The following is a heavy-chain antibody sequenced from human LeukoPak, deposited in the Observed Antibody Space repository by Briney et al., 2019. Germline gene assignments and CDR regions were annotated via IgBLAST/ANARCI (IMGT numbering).Heavy chain of an antibody. D-gene: IGHD5-18*01. V-gene: IGHV4-59*01. CDR3: ARELNVDTAIGGIYGMDV. CDR2: IYYSGST. J-gene: IGHJ6*04. CDR1: GGSISSYY. Sequence: SETLSLTCTVSGGSISSYYWSWIRQPPGKGLEWIGYIYYSGSTNYNPSLKSRVTISVDTSKNQFSLKLSSVTAADTAVYYCARELNVDTAIGGIYGMDVWGKGTTVTVSS.